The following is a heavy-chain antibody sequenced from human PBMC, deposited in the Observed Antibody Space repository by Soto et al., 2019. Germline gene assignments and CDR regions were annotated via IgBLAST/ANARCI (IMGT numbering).Heavy chain of an antibody. J-gene: IGHJ4*02. V-gene: IGHV3-30-3*01. Sequence: QVQLVESGGGVVQPGRSLRLSCAASGFAFSTCAMHWVRQAPGKGLEWVALISYDGSNKYYADSVKGRFPISRDNSKNTLYLQMNSLRAEDTAVYYCVRDKRDLRFLEWSYYFDYWGQGTLVTVSS. CDR3: VRDKRDLRFLEWSYYFDY. D-gene: IGHD3-3*01. CDR2: ISYDGSNK. CDR1: GFAFSTCA.